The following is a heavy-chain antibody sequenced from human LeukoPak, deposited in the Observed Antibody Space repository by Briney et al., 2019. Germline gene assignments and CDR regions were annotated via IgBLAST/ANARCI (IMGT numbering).Heavy chain of an antibody. CDR3: ARDKKDYYDSSGYYYFAFDI. V-gene: IGHV4-39*07. Sequence: SETLSLTCTVSGGSISSSSYYWGWIRQPPGKGLEWIGSIYYSGITYYNPSLKSRVTISVDTSKNQFSLKLSSVTAADTAVYYCARDKKDYYDSSGYYYFAFDIWGQGTMVNVSS. D-gene: IGHD3-22*01. J-gene: IGHJ3*02. CDR2: IYYSGIT. CDR1: GGSISSSSYY.